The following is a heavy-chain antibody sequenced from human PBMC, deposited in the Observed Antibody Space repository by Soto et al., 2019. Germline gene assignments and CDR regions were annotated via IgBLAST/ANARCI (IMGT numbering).Heavy chain of an antibody. J-gene: IGHJ6*02. CDR2: VFYTGRA. CDR1: GLALGIFC. CDR3: ARDGDGRMTTNPYYYNGMDV. D-gene: IGHD4-4*01. Sequence: LVTRSLSCPVAGLALGIFCWSCIRKPPGKGLEWIGYVFYTGRANYNASLKSRVSISLDTSNYQFSLKLSSVTAADTAVYYCARDGDGRMTTNPYYYNGMDVWVPGTTVTVSS. V-gene: IGHV4-59*01.